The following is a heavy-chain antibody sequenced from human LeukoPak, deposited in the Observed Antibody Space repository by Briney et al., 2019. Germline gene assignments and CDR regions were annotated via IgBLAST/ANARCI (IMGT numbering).Heavy chain of an antibody. CDR3: ARESAGSWAFDY. CDR2: IYYSGST. Sequence: SETLSLTCTVSGGSISSHYWSWIRQPPGKGLEWIGYIYYSGSTNYNPSLKSRVTISVDTSKNQFSLKLSSVTAADTAVYYCARESAGSWAFDYWGQGTLVTVSS. J-gene: IGHJ4*02. CDR1: GGSISSHY. V-gene: IGHV4-59*11. D-gene: IGHD6-13*01.